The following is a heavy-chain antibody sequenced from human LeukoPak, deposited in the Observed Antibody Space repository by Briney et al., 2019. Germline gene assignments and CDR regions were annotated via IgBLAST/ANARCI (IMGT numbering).Heavy chain of an antibody. CDR1: GYTLTELS. V-gene: IGHV1-24*01. CDR3: ARDLGIQLRLRVRGRAFDY. D-gene: IGHD5-18*01. J-gene: IGHJ4*02. CDR2: FDPEDGET. Sequence: ASVKVSCKVSGYTLTELSMHWVRQAPGKGLEWMGGFDPEDGETIYAQKFQGRVTMTEDTSTDTAYMELSSLRSEDTAVYYCARDLGIQLRLRVRGRAFDYWGQGTLVTVSS.